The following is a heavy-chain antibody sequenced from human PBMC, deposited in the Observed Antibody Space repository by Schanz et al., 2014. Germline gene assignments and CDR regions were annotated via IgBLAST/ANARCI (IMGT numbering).Heavy chain of an antibody. J-gene: IGHJ4*02. V-gene: IGHV1-46*03. Sequence: QVQLVQSGGEVKKPGASATVSCKASGYSFTTYDVNWVRQATGQGLEWMGKINPSSGTTRIAQNFQGRLTVTRDTSTSTVNMELSSLRSEDTAVYYCARGGFFDSTSFDSWGQGTLXTVSS. CDR1: GYSFTTYD. D-gene: IGHD2-2*01. CDR3: ARGGFFDSTSFDS. CDR2: INPSSGTT.